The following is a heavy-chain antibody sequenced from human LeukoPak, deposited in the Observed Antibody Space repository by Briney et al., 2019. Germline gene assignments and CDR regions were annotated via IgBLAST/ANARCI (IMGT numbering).Heavy chain of an antibody. CDR3: ARATSMTASGYDS. V-gene: IGHV1-8*03. CDR2: INPDTGDK. CDR1: GYTFTNYH. J-gene: IGHJ4*02. Sequence: ASVKVSCKASGYTFTNYHINWVRQASGQGLELMTWINPDTGDKGYAQKFQDRVTSTTDTSISPAYMELRSLSSEATAVYFCARATSMTASGYDSWGEGTLVTVSS. D-gene: IGHD2-21*02.